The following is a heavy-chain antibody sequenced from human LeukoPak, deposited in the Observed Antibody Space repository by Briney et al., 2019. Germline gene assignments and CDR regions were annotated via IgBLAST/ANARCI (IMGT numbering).Heavy chain of an antibody. CDR2: INPNSGGT. CDR1: GYTFTGYY. D-gene: IGHD1-1*01. Sequence: GASVKVSCKASGYTFTGYYMHWVRQAPGQGLEWMGWINPNSGGTNYAQKFQGRVTMTRDTSISTAYMELSRLRSDDTAVYYCARGSSYNWNGLYYFDYWGQGTLVTVSS. CDR3: ARGSSYNWNGLYYFDY. J-gene: IGHJ4*02. V-gene: IGHV1-2*02.